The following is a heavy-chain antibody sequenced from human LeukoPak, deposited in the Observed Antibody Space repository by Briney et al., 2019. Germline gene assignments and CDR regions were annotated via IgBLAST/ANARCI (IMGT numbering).Heavy chain of an antibody. CDR1: GYSISSNYY. V-gene: IGHV4-38-2*01. J-gene: IGHJ6*03. Sequence: SQTLSLTCAVSGYSISSNYYWGWIRQPPGKGLEYIGGVFHNGTTYYDPSIRSRVTISLDTSRNQFSLSLSPVTAAHTATYYCARTWCGDTDVYFSYMALWGKGTTVTASS. D-gene: IGHD3-10*01. CDR2: VFHNGTT. CDR3: ARTWCGDTDVYFSYMAL.